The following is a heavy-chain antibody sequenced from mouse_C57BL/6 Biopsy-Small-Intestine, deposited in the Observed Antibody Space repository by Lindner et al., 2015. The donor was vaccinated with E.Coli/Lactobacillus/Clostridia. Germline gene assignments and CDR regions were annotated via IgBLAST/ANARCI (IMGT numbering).Heavy chain of an antibody. D-gene: IGHD2-1*01. Sequence: VQLQESGGGLVKPGGSRKLSCAASGFTFRDYGIHWVRQAPEKGLEWVAYISSGSSTIYYADTMKGRFTVSRDNANNTLFLQMTSLKSEDTAMYYCTCNYFTYWGQGTLVTVSA. J-gene: IGHJ3*01. V-gene: IGHV5-17*01. CDR2: ISSGSSTI. CDR3: TCNYFTY. CDR1: GFTFRDYG.